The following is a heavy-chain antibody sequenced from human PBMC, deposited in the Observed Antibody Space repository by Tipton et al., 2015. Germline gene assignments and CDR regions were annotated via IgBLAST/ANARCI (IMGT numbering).Heavy chain of an antibody. CDR1: GGSISSYS. CDR2: IFTSGST. V-gene: IGHV4-4*07. J-gene: IGHJ6*02. Sequence: LSLTCTVSGGSISSYSWSWIRQPAGRGLEWIGHIFTSGSTNYNSSLKSRVTMTVDTSTNQFSLKLSSVTAADTAVYYCARVSGGYVGGGWDRPGYHYHYGMDVWGQGTTVTVSS. D-gene: IGHD6-19*01. CDR3: ARVSGGYVGGGWDRPGYHYHYGMDV.